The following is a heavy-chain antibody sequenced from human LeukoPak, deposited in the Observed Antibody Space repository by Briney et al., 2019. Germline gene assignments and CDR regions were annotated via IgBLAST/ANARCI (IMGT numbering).Heavy chain of an antibody. CDR1: GFTFSSYA. CDR2: ISYDGSNK. Sequence: PGRSLRLSCAASGFTFSSYAMHWVRQAPGKGLEWVAVISYDGSNKYYADSVKGRFTISRDNSKNTLHLQMNSLRPEDTAVYYCARGPYYSSGWYCFDYWGQGTLVTVSS. D-gene: IGHD6-19*01. CDR3: ARGPYYSSGWYCFDY. J-gene: IGHJ4*02. V-gene: IGHV3-30-3*01.